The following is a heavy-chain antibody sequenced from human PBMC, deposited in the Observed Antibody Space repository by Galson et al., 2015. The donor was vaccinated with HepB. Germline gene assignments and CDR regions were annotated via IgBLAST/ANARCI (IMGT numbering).Heavy chain of an antibody. Sequence: SLRLSCAASGFTFSSYGMHWVRQAPGKGLEWVAVISYDGSNKYYADSVKGRFTISRDNSKNTLYLQMNSLRAEDTAVYYCARVTSIAANWFDPWGQGTLVTVSS. CDR2: ISYDGSNK. D-gene: IGHD6-6*01. CDR3: ARVTSIAANWFDP. J-gene: IGHJ5*02. V-gene: IGHV3-30*03. CDR1: GFTFSSYG.